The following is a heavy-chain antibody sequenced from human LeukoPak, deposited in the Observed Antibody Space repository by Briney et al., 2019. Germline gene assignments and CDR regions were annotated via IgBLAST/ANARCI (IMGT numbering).Heavy chain of an antibody. CDR3: ARGQAALWFGEL. D-gene: IGHD3-10*01. V-gene: IGHV4-61*01. CDR2: ISYSGST. Sequence: SETLSLTCTVSGGSVSSGSDYWSWIRQPPGKGLEWIGHISYSGSTNYNPSLKSRVTMPLDTSKNQLSLKLSSVTTADTAVYYCARGQAALWFGELWGQGSLVSVSS. J-gene: IGHJ4*02. CDR1: GGSVSSGSDY.